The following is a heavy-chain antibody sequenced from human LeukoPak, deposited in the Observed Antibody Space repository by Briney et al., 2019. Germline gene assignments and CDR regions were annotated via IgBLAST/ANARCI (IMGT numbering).Heavy chain of an antibody. J-gene: IGHJ6*03. V-gene: IGHV1-69*13. CDR2: IIPIFGTA. CDR3: ARVPRYRDGLAVGYYYYYYYMDV. CDR1: GYTFTSYG. D-gene: IGHD5-24*01. Sequence: ASVKVSCKASGYTFTSYGISWVRQAPGQGLEWMGGIIPIFGTANYAQKFQGRVTITADESTSTAYMELSSLRSEDTAVYYCARVPRYRDGLAVGYYYYYYYMDVWGKGTTVTVSS.